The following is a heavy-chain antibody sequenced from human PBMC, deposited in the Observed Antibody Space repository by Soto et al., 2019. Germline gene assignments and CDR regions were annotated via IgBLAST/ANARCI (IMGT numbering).Heavy chain of an antibody. Sequence: QVQLVQSGAEVKKPGSSVKVSCKASGGTFSNYAFSWVRQAPGQGLEWLGGIMPIFGRPDYAQKFRDRVTISAYETTSSAHMELSSLRSEYTAVYYFAIWLKEAGIGGIYYYGMHLWGQGTTVTVSS. CDR1: GGTFSNYA. CDR3: AIWLKEAGIGGIYYYGMHL. V-gene: IGHV1-69*12. J-gene: IGHJ6*02. D-gene: IGHD6-19*01. CDR2: IMPIFGRP.